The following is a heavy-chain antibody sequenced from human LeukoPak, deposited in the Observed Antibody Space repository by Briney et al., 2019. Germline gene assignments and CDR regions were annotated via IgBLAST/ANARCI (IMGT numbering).Heavy chain of an antibody. CDR1: GGSISSYY. D-gene: IGHD5-18*01. CDR2: IYYSGST. Sequence: SETLSLTCTVSGGSISSYYWSWIRQPPGKGLEWIGYIYYSGSTNYNPSLKSRVTISVDTSKNQFSLKLSSVTAADTAVYYCARGRYNLQLWLLSTHSLGTLWFDPWGQGTLVTVSS. J-gene: IGHJ5*02. V-gene: IGHV4-59*12. CDR3: ARGRYNLQLWLLSTHSLGTLWFDP.